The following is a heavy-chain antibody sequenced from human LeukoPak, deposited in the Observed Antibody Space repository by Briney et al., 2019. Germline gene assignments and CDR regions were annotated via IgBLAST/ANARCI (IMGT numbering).Heavy chain of an antibody. J-gene: IGHJ3*02. CDR1: GGSISSGGYY. D-gene: IGHD2-21*02. V-gene: IGHV4-31*03. CDR2: IYYSGST. CDR3: ARGGPLTHIVVVTAHDAFDI. Sequence: SETLSLTCTVSGGSISSGGYYWSWIRQHPGKGLEWIGYIYYSGSTYYNPSLKSRVTISVGTSKNQFSLKLSSVTAADTAVYYCARGGPLTHIVVVTAHDAFDIWGQGTMVTVSS.